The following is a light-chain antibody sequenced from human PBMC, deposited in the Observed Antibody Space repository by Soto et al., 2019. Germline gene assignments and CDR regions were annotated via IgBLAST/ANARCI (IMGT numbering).Light chain of an antibody. CDR2: EVN. CDR1: SSDVGGYSY. Sequence: QSVLTQPPSASGSPGQSVAISCTGTSSDVGGYSYVSWYQQHPGKAPKLMIYEVNKRPSGVPDRFSGSKSGNTASLTVCGLQAEYEADYYCSSYARNRDVLFGGGTQLTVL. J-gene: IGLJ2*01. V-gene: IGLV2-8*01. CDR3: SSYARNRDVL.